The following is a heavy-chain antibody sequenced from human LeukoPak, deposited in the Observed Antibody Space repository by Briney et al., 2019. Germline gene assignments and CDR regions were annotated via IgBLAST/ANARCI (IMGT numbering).Heavy chain of an antibody. D-gene: IGHD3-22*01. V-gene: IGHV3-9*01. CDR1: GFTFNDHA. Sequence: GRSLRLSCAASGFTFNDHAMYWVWQAPGKGLEWVSGINWNSDNIGYADSVKGRFTISRDDAKNSLFLQMNSLRTEDTALYYCARASYYYDTTGLGAADIWGQGTMVTVSS. CDR2: INWNSDNI. J-gene: IGHJ3*02. CDR3: ARASYYYDTTGLGAADI.